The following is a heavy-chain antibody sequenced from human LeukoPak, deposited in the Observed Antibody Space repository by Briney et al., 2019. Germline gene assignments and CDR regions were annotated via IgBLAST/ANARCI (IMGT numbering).Heavy chain of an antibody. CDR3: ARGLRVGNTGYYFDY. CDR1: GGSISSGDYY. Sequence: PSETLSLTCTVSGGSISSGDYYWSWIRQPPGKGLEWIGYIYYSGSTYYNPSLKSRVTISVDTSKNQFSLKLSSVTAADTAVYYCARGLRVGNTGYYFDYWGQGTLVTVSS. J-gene: IGHJ4*02. V-gene: IGHV4-30-4*01. D-gene: IGHD1-26*01. CDR2: IYYSGST.